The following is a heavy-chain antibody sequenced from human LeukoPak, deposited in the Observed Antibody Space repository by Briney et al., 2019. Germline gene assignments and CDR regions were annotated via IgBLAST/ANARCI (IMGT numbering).Heavy chain of an antibody. CDR3: ARDLLEWYFDY. V-gene: IGHV3-64*04. CDR2: ITGNGANT. D-gene: IGHD3-3*01. CDR1: GFTFNSYA. Sequence: TGGSLRLSCSASGFTFNSYAIQWVRQAPGKGLEYVSSITGNGANTYYADSVKGRFTISRDNSKNTLYLQMNSLRAEDTAVYYCARDLLEWYFDYWGQGTLVTVSS. J-gene: IGHJ4*02.